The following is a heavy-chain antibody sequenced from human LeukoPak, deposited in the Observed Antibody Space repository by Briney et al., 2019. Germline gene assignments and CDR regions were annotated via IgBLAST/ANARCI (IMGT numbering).Heavy chain of an antibody. CDR3: TRDLRNKGLDP. CDR1: GFTFNEFW. CDR2: INGVGTAT. V-gene: IGHV3-74*01. J-gene: IGHJ5*02. D-gene: IGHD2/OR15-2a*01. Sequence: PGGSLRLSCAASGFTFNEFWMFWVRQVPGKGLMWVSRINGVGTATTYADTVKGRFTISRGNAKKTLYLQMNGLRDEDTAIYYCTRDLRNKGLDPWGQGTLVTVSS.